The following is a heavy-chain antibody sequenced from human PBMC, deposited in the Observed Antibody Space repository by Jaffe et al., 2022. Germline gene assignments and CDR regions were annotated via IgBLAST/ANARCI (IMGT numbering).Heavy chain of an antibody. J-gene: IGHJ1*01. CDR3: ARRPGYCSGGSCFGYFQH. V-gene: IGHV4-34*01. Sequence: QVQLQQWGAGLLKPSETLSLTCAVYGGSFSGYYWSWIRQPPGKGLEWIGEINHSGSTNYNPSLKSRVTISVDTSKNQFSLKLSSVTAADTAVYYCARRPGYCSGGSCFGYFQHWGQGTLVTVSS. CDR2: INHSGST. CDR1: GGSFSGYY. D-gene: IGHD2-15*01.